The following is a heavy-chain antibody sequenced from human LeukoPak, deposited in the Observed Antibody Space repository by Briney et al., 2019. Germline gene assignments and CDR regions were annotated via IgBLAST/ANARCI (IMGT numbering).Heavy chain of an antibody. CDR1: GGSFSSYY. D-gene: IGHD3-10*01. V-gene: IGHV4-59*10. J-gene: IGHJ3*02. CDR3: ARSDGYGLVGI. Sequence: SETLSLTCAVYGGSFSSYYWSWIRQPAGKGLEWIGRIYTSGSTNYNPSLKSRVTMSVDTSKNQFSLKLRSVTAADTAVYYCARSDGYGLVGIWGQGTMVTVSS. CDR2: IYTSGST.